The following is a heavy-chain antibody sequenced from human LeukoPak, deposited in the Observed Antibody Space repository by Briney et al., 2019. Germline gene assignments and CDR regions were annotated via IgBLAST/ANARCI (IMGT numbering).Heavy chain of an antibody. CDR3: AKGNYGYYFDY. J-gene: IGHJ4*02. Sequence: PGGSLRLSCAASGFTFSSYAMSWVRQAPGKGLEWVSAISGSGGNTYYADSVKGRSTTCRDNSKNTLYLQMNRLGAEDTAIYYGAKGNYGYYFDYWGQGTLVTVSS. V-gene: IGHV3-23*01. D-gene: IGHD4-11*01. CDR1: GFTFSSYA. CDR2: ISGSGGNT.